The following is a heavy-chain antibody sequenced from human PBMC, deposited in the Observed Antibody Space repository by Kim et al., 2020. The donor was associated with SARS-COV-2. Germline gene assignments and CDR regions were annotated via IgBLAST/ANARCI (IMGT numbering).Heavy chain of an antibody. V-gene: IGHV3-23*01. J-gene: IGHJ4*02. CDR3: AKMTSGRYFDY. Sequence: GGSLRLSCAASGFTFSSYNMNWVRQAPGKGLEWVSTIGGGGITTYYADSVKGRFTISRDNSKNTLYLQMNSLRAEDTAVYYCAKMTSGRYFDYWGQGALV. CDR1: GFTFSSYN. CDR2: IGGGGITT.